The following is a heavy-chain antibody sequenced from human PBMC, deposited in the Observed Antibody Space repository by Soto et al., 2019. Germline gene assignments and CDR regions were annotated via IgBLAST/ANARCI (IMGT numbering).Heavy chain of an antibody. V-gene: IGHV4-30-2*01. D-gene: IGHD2-15*01. CDR2: IYHSGST. Sequence: QLQLQESGSGPVKPSQTLSLTCAVSGGSISSGGYSWSWIRQLPGKGLEWIGYIYHSGSTYYNPSLKSRVTISVDRSKNQFSLKLSSVTAADTAVYYCARGQVVAAQHWGQGTLVTVSS. J-gene: IGHJ4*02. CDR1: GGSISSGGYS. CDR3: ARGQVVAAQH.